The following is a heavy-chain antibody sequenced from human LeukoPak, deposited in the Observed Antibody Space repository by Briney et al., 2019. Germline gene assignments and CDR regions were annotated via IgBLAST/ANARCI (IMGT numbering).Heavy chain of an antibody. CDR2: LSSGRSP. Sequence: GGSLRLSCAASGFAISTYAMAWVRQAPGKGLVWISSLSSGRSPSYSDSLEGRLTMSSDNARNTLYLQMDNLRGEDTAMYYCARQLGYCAAGTCYFDSWGHGTQVTVSS. J-gene: IGHJ4*01. CDR1: GFAISTYA. V-gene: IGHV3-69-1*01. D-gene: IGHD2-8*02. CDR3: ARQLGYCAAGTCYFDS.